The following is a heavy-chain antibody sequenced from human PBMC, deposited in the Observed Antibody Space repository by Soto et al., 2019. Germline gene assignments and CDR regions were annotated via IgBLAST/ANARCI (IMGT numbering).Heavy chain of an antibody. J-gene: IGHJ4*02. CDR3: VKDGLVSSAKYYFDY. D-gene: IGHD6-13*01. Sequence: ASVKVSCKASGYTFTDCYVHWVRQAPGQGLEWMGWINPKSGGTNIAQRFKGRVNMTRDMSISTAYMELNSLKSDDTAVYYCVKDGLVSSAKYYFDYWGQGTLVTLSA. CDR1: GYTFTDCY. CDR2: INPKSGGT. V-gene: IGHV1-2*02.